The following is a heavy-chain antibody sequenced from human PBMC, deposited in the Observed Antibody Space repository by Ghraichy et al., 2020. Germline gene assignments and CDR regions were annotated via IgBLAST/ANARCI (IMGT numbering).Heavy chain of an antibody. CDR1: GGSISSSSYY. J-gene: IGHJ6*02. CDR2: IYYSGST. Sequence: SQTLSHTCTVSGGSISSSSYYWGWIRQPPGKGLEWIGSIYYSGSTYYNPSLKSRVTISVDTSKNQFSLKLSSVTAADTAVYYCANLIVGATQYYYGMDVWGQGTTVTVSS. V-gene: IGHV4-39*01. D-gene: IGHD1-26*01. CDR3: ANLIVGATQYYYGMDV.